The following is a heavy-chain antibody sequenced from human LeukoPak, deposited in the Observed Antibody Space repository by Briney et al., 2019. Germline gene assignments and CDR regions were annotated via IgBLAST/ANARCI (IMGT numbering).Heavy chain of an antibody. V-gene: IGHV4-4*07. D-gene: IGHD6-19*01. J-gene: IGHJ4*02. Sequence: SETLSLTCTVSGGSIGTYSWTWVRQSPGKGLEWIGSVVTTTTNYSPALRSRVAISVHTSKNQFSLRLESVTTADTAAYYCARDTTVASGMQFWGQGALFTVSS. CDR3: ARDTTVASGMQF. CDR1: GGSIGTYS. CDR2: VVTTTT.